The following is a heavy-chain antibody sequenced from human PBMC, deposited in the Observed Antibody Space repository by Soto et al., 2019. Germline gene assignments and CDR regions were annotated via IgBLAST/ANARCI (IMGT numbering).Heavy chain of an antibody. J-gene: IGHJ6*02. D-gene: IGHD6-19*01. Sequence: QVQLVPSGAEVKKPGASVKVSCKASGYTFTSYGISWVRQAPGQGLGWMVWISAYNGNANYAQNLQGRVTMTPDTSTSTAYMGVRSLGSDDTAVYYCARGAAVAAAYYYYGMDVWGQGTTVTVSS. CDR2: ISAYNGNA. CDR3: ARGAAVAAAYYYYGMDV. V-gene: IGHV1-18*01. CDR1: GYTFTSYG.